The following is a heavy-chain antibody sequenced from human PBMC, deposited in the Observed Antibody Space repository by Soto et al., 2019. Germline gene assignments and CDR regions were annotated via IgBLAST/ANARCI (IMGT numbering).Heavy chain of an antibody. CDR2: IRSKDNSYAT. CDR1: GFTFSDSA. V-gene: IGHV3-73*01. J-gene: IGHJ6*01. Sequence: EVQLVESGGGLVQPGGSLKLSCAASGFTFSDSAMHWVRQASGKGLEWVGRIRSKDNSYATAYAASVKGRFTISRDDSRNTAYLQMNSLKTEDTAVYYCTRLILGYCSGGSCYNYYGMDVW. CDR3: TRLILGYCSGGSCYNYYGMDV. D-gene: IGHD2-15*01.